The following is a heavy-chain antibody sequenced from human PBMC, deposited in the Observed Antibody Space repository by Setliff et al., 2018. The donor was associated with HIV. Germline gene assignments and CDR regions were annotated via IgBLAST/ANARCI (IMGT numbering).Heavy chain of an antibody. CDR2: MHVGKGDR. J-gene: IGHJ4*01. Sequence: GASVKVSCKASGYTFTTYSLHWVRQAPGQSLEWMAWMHVGKGDRKYSQDLQGRITITRDTSANTAYMELSRLRSDDTAVYFCARGALLAVFDFDHWGHGTLVTVSS. CDR3: ARGALLAVFDFDH. CDR1: GYTFTTYS. V-gene: IGHV1-3*01. D-gene: IGHD3-10*01.